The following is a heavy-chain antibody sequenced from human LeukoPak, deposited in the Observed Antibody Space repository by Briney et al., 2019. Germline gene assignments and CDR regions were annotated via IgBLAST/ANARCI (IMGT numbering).Heavy chain of an antibody. D-gene: IGHD6-13*01. CDR1: GTSINSYY. V-gene: IGHV4-59*01. J-gene: IGHJ4*02. Sequence: SETLSLTCSFSGTSINSYYWSWIRQPPGKGLEWIGYNYYSGITNYNPSLKSRVTISVDTSKNQFSLKLSSVTAADTAVYYYARAVYSSSALDYWGQGTLVTVCS. CDR2: NYYSGIT. CDR3: ARAVYSSSALDY.